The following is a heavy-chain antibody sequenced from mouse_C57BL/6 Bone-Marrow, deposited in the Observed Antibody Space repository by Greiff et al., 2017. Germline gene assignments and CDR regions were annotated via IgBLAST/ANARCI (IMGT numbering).Heavy chain of an antibody. CDR3: ARFYSNYEGYFDV. Sequence: QVQLQQSGAELVRPGTSVKVSCKASGYAFTNYLIEWVKQRPGQGLEWIGVINPGSGGTNYNEQFKGKATLTADKSSSTAYMQLSSLTSEDSAVYFCARFYSNYEGYFDVWGTGTTVTVSS. CDR2: INPGSGGT. D-gene: IGHD2-5*01. V-gene: IGHV1-54*01. CDR1: GYAFTNYL. J-gene: IGHJ1*03.